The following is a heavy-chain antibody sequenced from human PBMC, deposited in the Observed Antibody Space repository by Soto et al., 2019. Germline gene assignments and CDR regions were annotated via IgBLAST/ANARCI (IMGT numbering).Heavy chain of an antibody. CDR3: AKIGPRGGVWQLGSYFDC. Sequence: QLQLQESGSGLVKPSQTLSLTCAVSGGSISSGGYSWSWIRQPPGKGLEWIEYIYDSGSTYYSPSLKGRVTIAVDSSKNHFSLKLSSVTAADTAVYYCAKIGPRGGVWQLGSYFDCWGQGTLVTVSS. V-gene: IGHV4-30-2*01. CDR2: IYDSGST. J-gene: IGHJ4*02. CDR1: GGSISSGGYS. D-gene: IGHD1-1*01.